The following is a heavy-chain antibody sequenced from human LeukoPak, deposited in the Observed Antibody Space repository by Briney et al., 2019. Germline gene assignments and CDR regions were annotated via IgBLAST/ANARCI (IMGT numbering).Heavy chain of an antibody. CDR2: ISSSSSYI. CDR3: ARGGAAAAFDY. D-gene: IGHD2-2*01. V-gene: IGHV3-21*01. CDR1: GFTFSSYS. J-gene: IGHJ4*02. Sequence: GGSLRLSCAASGFTFSSYSMNWVRQAPGKGLEWVSSISSSSSYIYYADSVKGRFTISRDNAKNSLYLQMNSLRAEDTAVYYCARGGAAAAFDYWGQGTLVTVSS.